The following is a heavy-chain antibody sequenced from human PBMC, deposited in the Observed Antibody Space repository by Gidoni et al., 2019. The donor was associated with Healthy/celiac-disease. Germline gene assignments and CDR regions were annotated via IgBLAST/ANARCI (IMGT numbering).Heavy chain of an antibody. Sequence: QVQLVQSGAEVTKHGSSVKVSCKDSGGTFSSYAISWVRQAPGQGLEWMGGIIPIFGTANYAQKFQGRVTLTADESTSTAYMELSSLRSEDTAVYYCASGAAAGTGAVGYWGQGTLVTVSS. J-gene: IGHJ4*02. CDR2: IIPIFGTA. CDR3: ASGAAAGTGAVGY. CDR1: GGTFSSYA. D-gene: IGHD6-13*01. V-gene: IGHV1-69*01.